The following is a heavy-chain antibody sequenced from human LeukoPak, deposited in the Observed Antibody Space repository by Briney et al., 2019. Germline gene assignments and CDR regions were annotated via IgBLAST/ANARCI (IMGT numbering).Heavy chain of an antibody. CDR2: ISYDGSNK. Sequence: PGGSLRLSCAASGFTFSSYGMHWVRQAPGKGLEWVAVISYDGSNKYYADSVKGRFTISRDNSKNTLYLQMNSLRAEDTAVYYCAKDLSGYVEYPGYWGQGTLVTVSS. CDR1: GFTFSSYG. J-gene: IGHJ4*02. CDR3: AKDLSGYVEYPGY. D-gene: IGHD3-10*02. V-gene: IGHV3-30*18.